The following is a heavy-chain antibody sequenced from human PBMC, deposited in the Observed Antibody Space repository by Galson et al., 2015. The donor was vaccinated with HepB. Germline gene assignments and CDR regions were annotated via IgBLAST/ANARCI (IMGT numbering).Heavy chain of an antibody. CDR3: AIGRRVPYGMDV. Sequence: SVKVSCKASGGTFSSYTISWVRQAPGQGLEWMGRIIPILGIANYAQKFQGRVTITADKSTSTAYMELSRLRSDDTAVYYCAIGRRVPYGMDVWGQGTTVTVSS. CDR2: IIPILGIA. CDR1: GGTFSSYT. J-gene: IGHJ6*02. D-gene: IGHD1-26*01. V-gene: IGHV1-69*02.